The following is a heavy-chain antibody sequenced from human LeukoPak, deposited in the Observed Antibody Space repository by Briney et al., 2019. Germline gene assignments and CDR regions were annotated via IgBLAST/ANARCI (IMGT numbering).Heavy chain of an antibody. CDR3: ARSYSLYYYDSSSTFFDY. D-gene: IGHD3-22*01. CDR2: INHSGST. V-gene: IGHV4-34*01. Sequence: SETLSLTCAVYGGSFSGYYWSWIRQPPGKGLEWIGEINHSGSTNYNPSLKSRVTISVDTSKNQFSLKLSSVTAADTAVYYCARSYSLYYYDSSSTFFDYWGQGTLVTVSS. J-gene: IGHJ4*02. CDR1: GGSFSGYY.